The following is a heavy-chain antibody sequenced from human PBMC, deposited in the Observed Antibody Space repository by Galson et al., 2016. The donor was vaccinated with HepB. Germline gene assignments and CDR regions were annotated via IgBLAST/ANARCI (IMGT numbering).Heavy chain of an antibody. CDR3: AGDGNWGSYRPHRPYWFDP. CDR1: GFTFTNYW. V-gene: IGHV3-7*01. J-gene: IGHJ5*02. CDR2: INQGGHEK. Sequence: SLRLSCAASGFTFTNYWMSWLRQAPERGLEWVANINQGGHEKNYLDSVKGRFTISGDNAKNLLYLQMNSLRAEDTAVYFCAGDGNWGSYRPHRPYWFDPWGQRILVTVS. D-gene: IGHD3-16*02.